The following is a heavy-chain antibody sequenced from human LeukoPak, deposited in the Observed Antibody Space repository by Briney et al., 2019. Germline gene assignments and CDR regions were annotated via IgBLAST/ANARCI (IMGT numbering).Heavy chain of an antibody. V-gene: IGHV1-2*06. CDR2: INPNNGAT. CDR1: GYTFTGYY. Sequence: ASVKVSCKASGYTFTGYYMHWVRQAPGQGLEWMGRINPNNGATNYAQKLQGRVTMTTDTSTSTAYMELRSLRSDDTAVYYCARAGYDILTLAPDPANDYWGQGTLVTVSS. J-gene: IGHJ4*02. D-gene: IGHD3-9*01. CDR3: ARAGYDILTLAPDPANDY.